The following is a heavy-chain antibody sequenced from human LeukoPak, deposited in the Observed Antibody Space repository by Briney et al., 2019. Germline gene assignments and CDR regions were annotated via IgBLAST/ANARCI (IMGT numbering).Heavy chain of an antibody. V-gene: IGHV4-59*01. J-gene: IGHJ4*02. CDR3: ARVLGYCSSTSCQKLFDY. Sequence: SETLSLTCTVSGGSISSYYWSWIRQPPGKGLEWIGYIYYSGSTNYNPSLKSRVTISVDTSKNQFSLKLSSVTAADTAVYYCARVLGYCSSTSCQKLFDYWGQGTLVTVSS. D-gene: IGHD2-2*01. CDR2: IYYSGST. CDR1: GGSISSYY.